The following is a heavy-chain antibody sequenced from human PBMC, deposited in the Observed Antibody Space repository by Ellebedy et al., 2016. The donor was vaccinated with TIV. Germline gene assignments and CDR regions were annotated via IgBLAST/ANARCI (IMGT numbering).Heavy chain of an antibody. J-gene: IGHJ4*02. CDR1: GFTFSDYA. Sequence: PGGSRRLSCEASGFTFSDYAMSWVRQAPGKGLEWVSPISRLGDSSYYLDSVKGRFTISRDNSKNTLYLQMNSLSAEGTAIYYCAKEGILTGYCDYWGQGALVTVSS. V-gene: IGHV3-23*01. CDR2: ISRLGDSS. D-gene: IGHD3-9*01. CDR3: AKEGILTGYCDY.